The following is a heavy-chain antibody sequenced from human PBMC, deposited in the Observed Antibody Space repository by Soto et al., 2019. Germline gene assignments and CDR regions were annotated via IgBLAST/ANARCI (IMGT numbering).Heavy chain of an antibody. J-gene: IGHJ4*02. V-gene: IGHV3-48*01. D-gene: IGHD3-3*01. CDR2: ISSSSFTI. CDR1: GFRFSDYS. CDR3: ARERAPHYDFWSGHYTDFDY. Sequence: GGSLRLSCAASGFRFSDYSMNWVRQAPGRGLEWVSYISSSSFTIHYADSVEGRFAISRDNAKNSLYLQMNSLRAEDTAVYYCARERAPHYDFWSGHYTDFDYWGQGTLVTVSS.